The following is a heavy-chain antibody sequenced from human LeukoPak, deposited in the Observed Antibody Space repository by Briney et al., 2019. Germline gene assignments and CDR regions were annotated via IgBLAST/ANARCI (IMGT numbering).Heavy chain of an antibody. CDR1: GGSISSGSYY. Sequence: SETLSLTCTVSGGSISSGSYYWSWIRQPAGKGLEWIGRIYTSGITYYNPSLKSRVTISVDTSKNHFSLKLSSVTPADTAVYYCASTPRYCSSTSCYGFDYYYGMDVWGQGTTVTVSS. V-gene: IGHV4-61*02. CDR2: IYTSGIT. D-gene: IGHD2-2*01. CDR3: ASTPRYCSSTSCYGFDYYYGMDV. J-gene: IGHJ6*02.